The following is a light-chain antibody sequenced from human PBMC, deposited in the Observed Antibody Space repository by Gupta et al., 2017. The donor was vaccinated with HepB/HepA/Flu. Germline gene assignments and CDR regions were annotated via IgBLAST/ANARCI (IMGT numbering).Light chain of an antibody. CDR3: RQAESFGRT. CDR2: AAS. CDR1: QGIRSR. J-gene: IGKJ1*01. Sequence: DIQMTQSPYSLSASVGDRVTITWRASQGIRSRLAWYQQKPGKAPNLLIYAASRVQSAVRSTFNGSDSGTDFTLNIRSLQPTDFATNYCRQAESFGRTFGQGTKVEIK. V-gene: IGKV1-12*01.